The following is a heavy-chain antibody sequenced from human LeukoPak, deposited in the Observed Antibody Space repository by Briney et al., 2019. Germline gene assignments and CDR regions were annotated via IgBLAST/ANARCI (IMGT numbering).Heavy chain of an antibody. CDR2: INPSGGST. V-gene: IGHV1-46*01. Sequence: GASVKVSCKASGYTFTSYYMHWERQAPGQGLEWMGIINPSGGSTSYAQKFQGRVTMTRDTSTSTVYMELSSLRSEDTAVYYCARDPEPDYGIDYWGQGTLVTVSS. J-gene: IGHJ4*02. D-gene: IGHD4-17*01. CDR1: GYTFTSYY. CDR3: ARDPEPDYGIDY.